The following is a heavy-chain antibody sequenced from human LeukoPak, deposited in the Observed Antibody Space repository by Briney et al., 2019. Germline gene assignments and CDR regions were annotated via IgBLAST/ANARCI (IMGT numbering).Heavy chain of an antibody. J-gene: IGHJ4*02. CDR2: ISSSSSYI. CDR1: GFTFSSYS. Sequence: GGSLRLSCAASGFTFSSYSMNWVRQAPGKGLEWVSSISSSSSYIYYADSVKGRFTISRDNAKNSLYLQMNSLRAEDTAVYYCATQPSRYCSSTSCYDFDYWGQGTLVTVSS. D-gene: IGHD2-2*01. CDR3: ATQPSRYCSSTSCYDFDY. V-gene: IGHV3-21*01.